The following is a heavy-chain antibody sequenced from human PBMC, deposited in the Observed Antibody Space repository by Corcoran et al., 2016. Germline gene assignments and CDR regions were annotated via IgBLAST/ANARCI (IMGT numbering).Heavy chain of an antibody. Sequence: QVQLVESGGGVVQPGRSLRLSCAASGFTFSSYGMHWVRQAPGKGLEWVAVISYDGSNKYYADSVKGRFTISRDNSKNTLYLQMNSLRAEETAVYYCAKATEPYYNGMDVWGQGTTGTVSS. V-gene: IGHV3-30*18. CDR2: ISYDGSNK. J-gene: IGHJ6*02. CDR1: GFTFSSYG. CDR3: AKATEPYYNGMDV.